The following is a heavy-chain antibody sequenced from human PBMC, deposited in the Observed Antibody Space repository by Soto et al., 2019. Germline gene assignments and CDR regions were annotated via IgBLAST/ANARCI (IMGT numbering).Heavy chain of an antibody. CDR1: GFISSNYA. D-gene: IGHD5-18*01. CDR3: AKDRGGLVDTGTLDV. CDR2: IGGSGPNT. V-gene: IGHV3-23*01. Sequence: EVQLLESGGGWVQPGGSLRLSCVASGFISSNYAMSWVRQVPGKGLEWVSGIGGSGPNTHYADSVKSRFTISRDNSKNTLFLQMTSLSAEDKADYYCAKDRGGLVDTGTLDVWGQWTTVTVSS. J-gene: IGHJ6*02.